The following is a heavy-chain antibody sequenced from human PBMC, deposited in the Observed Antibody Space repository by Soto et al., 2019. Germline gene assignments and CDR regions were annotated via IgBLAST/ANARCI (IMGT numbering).Heavy chain of an antibody. V-gene: IGHV3-33*01. CDR3: ARDYSNRPRVYNWFDP. J-gene: IGHJ5*02. Sequence: QTGGSLRLSCAASGFTFSSYGMHWVRQAPGKGLEWVAVIWYDGSNKYYADSVKGRFTISRDNSKNTLYLQMNSLRAEDTAVYYCARDYSNRPRVYNWFDPWGQGTLVTVSS. D-gene: IGHD4-4*01. CDR2: IWYDGSNK. CDR1: GFTFSSYG.